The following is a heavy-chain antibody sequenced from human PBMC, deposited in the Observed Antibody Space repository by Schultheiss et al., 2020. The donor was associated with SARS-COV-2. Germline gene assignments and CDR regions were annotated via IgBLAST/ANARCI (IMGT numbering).Heavy chain of an antibody. CDR2: IYYSGST. J-gene: IGHJ6*03. D-gene: IGHD3-3*01. V-gene: IGHV4-30-4*07. CDR1: GGSISSGGYS. CDR3: ARKRRDFWSGYYTGSYYYMDV. Sequence: SQTLSLTCAVSGGSISSGGYSWSWIRQPPGKGLEWIGYIYYSGSTNYNPSLKSRVTISVDTSKNQFSLKLSSVTAADTAVYYCARKRRDFWSGYYTGSYYYMDVWSKGTTVTVSS.